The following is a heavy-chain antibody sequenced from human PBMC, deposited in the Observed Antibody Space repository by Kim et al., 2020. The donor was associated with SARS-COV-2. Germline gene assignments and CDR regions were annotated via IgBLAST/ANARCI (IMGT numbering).Heavy chain of an antibody. J-gene: IGHJ4*02. CDR1: GFMFSDYA. V-gene: IGHV3-30-3*01. D-gene: IGHD3-10*01. CDR3: ARDRDGSGSYLDY. Sequence: GGSLRLSCKASGFMFSDYALHWVRQAPGKGLEWVAIISYDGTRTYYADSVKGRFTISRNFSMHTLNLLIHSLRSEDTAVYFCARDRDGSGSYLDYWGRGT. CDR2: ISYDGTRT.